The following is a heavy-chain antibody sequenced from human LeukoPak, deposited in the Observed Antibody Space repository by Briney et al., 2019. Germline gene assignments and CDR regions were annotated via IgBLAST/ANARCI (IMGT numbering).Heavy chain of an antibody. J-gene: IGHJ5*02. CDR2: IYYSGST. Sequence: PSETLSLTCTVSGGSISSYYWSWIRQPPGKGLEWVGFIYYSGSTNYNPSLKSRVTISVDTSKNQFSLKLSSVTAADTAVYYCAREANYDILTGYYNVRWFDPWGQGTLVTVSS. CDR3: AREANYDILTGYYNVRWFDP. V-gene: IGHV4-59*01. CDR1: GGSISSYY. D-gene: IGHD3-9*01.